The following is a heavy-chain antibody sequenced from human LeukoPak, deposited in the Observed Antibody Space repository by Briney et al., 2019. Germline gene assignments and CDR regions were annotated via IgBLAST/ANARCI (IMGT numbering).Heavy chain of an antibody. V-gene: IGHV4-59*13. CDR2: IYYSGST. Sequence: SETLSLTCTVPGGSISSYYWSWIRQPPGKGLEWIGYIYYSGSTNYNPSLKSRVTISVDTSKNQFSLKLSSVTAADTAVYYCARVKAHCGGDCYPALDYWGQGTLVTVSS. CDR1: GGSISSYY. J-gene: IGHJ4*02. D-gene: IGHD2-21*02. CDR3: ARVKAHCGGDCYPALDY.